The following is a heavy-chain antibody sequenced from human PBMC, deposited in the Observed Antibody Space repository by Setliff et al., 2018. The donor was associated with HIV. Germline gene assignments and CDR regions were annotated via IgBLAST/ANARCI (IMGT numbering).Heavy chain of an antibody. CDR2: IVPILGIA. J-gene: IGHJ3*02. V-gene: IGHV1-69*10. CDR1: GGTFTNSA. D-gene: IGHD7-27*01. Sequence: ASVKVSCKASGGTFTNSAIGWVRQAPGQGLEWMGAIVPILGIANSAQKFQGRVTITTDESTNTAYMELSSLRSEDTAVHYCARIPTGGAFDIWGQGTVVTVSS. CDR3: ARIPTGGAFDI.